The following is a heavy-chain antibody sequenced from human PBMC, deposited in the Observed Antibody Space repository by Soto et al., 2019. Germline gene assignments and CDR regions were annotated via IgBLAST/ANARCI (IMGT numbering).Heavy chain of an antibody. CDR3: ARALPDDYVWGSSLDY. V-gene: IGHV3-11*01. Sequence: GGSLRLSCAASGFTFSDYYMSWIRQAPGKGLEWVSYISSSGSTIYYADSVKGRFTISRDNAKNSLYLQMNSLRAEDTAVYYCARALPDDYVWGSSLDYWGQGTLVTVSS. CDR1: GFTFSDYY. D-gene: IGHD3-16*01. CDR2: ISSSGSTI. J-gene: IGHJ4*02.